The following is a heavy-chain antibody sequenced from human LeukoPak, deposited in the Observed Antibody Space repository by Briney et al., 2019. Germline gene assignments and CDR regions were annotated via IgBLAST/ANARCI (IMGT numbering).Heavy chain of an antibody. CDR3: AKVGPTYCSGGSCYVRGFDY. CDR2: ISGSGGST. J-gene: IGHJ4*02. Sequence: PGGSLRLSCAASGFTFSSYAMSWVRQAPGKGLEWVSAISGSGGSTYYADSVKGRFTISRDNSKNTLYLQMNSLRAEDTAVYYCAKVGPTYCSGGSCYVRGFDYWGQGTLVTVSS. D-gene: IGHD2-15*01. CDR1: GFTFSSYA. V-gene: IGHV3-23*01.